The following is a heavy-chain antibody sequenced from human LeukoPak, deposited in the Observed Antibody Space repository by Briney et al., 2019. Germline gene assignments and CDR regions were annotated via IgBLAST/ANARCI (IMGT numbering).Heavy chain of an antibody. Sequence: GGSLRLSCAASGFTFSSYSMNWVRQAPGKGLEWVSYINSGSSTIYYAYSVRGRFTISSDNAKNSLYRTMYSLRDEDTAVYYCARDFGIAAAEKDPFGIWGQGTMVTVSS. V-gene: IGHV3-48*02. D-gene: IGHD6-13*01. CDR2: INSGSSTI. CDR3: ARDFGIAAAEKDPFGI. CDR1: GFTFSSYS. J-gene: IGHJ3*02.